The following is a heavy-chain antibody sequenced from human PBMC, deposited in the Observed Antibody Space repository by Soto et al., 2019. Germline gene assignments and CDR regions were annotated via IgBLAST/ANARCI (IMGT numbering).Heavy chain of an antibody. J-gene: IGHJ6*02. CDR3: ARDSVTRVSSDIPGMDV. CDR1: GFDFNTYA. CDR2: IGEGGVSR. Sequence: EVRLLESGGGLVQPGGSLRLSCVASGFDFNTYAMSWVRQAPGKGLEWVSVIGEGGVSRVYADAVKGRFTISRDNSKNTLYLQMTSLRVDDTAMYYCARDSVTRVSSDIPGMDVWGQGTTVSVSS. V-gene: IGHV3-23*01. D-gene: IGHD3-10*01.